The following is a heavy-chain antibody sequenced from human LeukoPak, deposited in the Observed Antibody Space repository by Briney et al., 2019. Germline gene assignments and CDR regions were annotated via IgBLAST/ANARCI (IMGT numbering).Heavy chain of an antibody. CDR1: GGTFSNYA. J-gene: IGHJ6*03. CDR2: IIPFFDTA. D-gene: IGHD2-2*01. CDR3: ARPLGYCSSTSCSESGYFYYMDV. V-gene: IGHV1-69*01. Sequence: SVKVSCKASGGTFSNYAISWVRQAPGQGLEWMGGIIPFFDTANYAQKFQDRVTITADESTSTAYMELSSLRSEDTAVYYCARPLGYCSSTSCSESGYFYYMDVWGQGTTVTVSS.